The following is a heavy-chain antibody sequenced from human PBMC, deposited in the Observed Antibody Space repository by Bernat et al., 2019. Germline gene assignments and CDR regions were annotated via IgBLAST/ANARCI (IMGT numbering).Heavy chain of an antibody. CDR3: AIYIAVAGTIEAGFDY. Sequence: QVQLQQWGAGLLKPSETLSLTCAVYGGSFSGYYWSWIRQPPGKGLEWIVEINHSGSTKYNPSLKSRVTISVDTSKNQFSLKLSSVTTADTAVYYCAIYIAVAGTIEAGFDYWGQGTLVTVSS. CDR1: GGSFSGYY. CDR2: INHSGST. J-gene: IGHJ4*02. D-gene: IGHD6-19*01. V-gene: IGHV4-34*01.